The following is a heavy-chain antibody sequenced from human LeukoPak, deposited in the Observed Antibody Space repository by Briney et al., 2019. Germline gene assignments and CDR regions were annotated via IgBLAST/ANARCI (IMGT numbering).Heavy chain of an antibody. Sequence: PSETLSLTCTVSGYSISSGYYWGWIRQPPGKGLEWIGSIYHIGSTYYNPSLKSRVTISVDTSKNHFSLKLSSVTAADTAVYYCARAGYSGSDFSVWGKGTTVTVSS. CDR2: IYHIGST. CDR1: GYSISSGYY. V-gene: IGHV4-38-2*02. J-gene: IGHJ6*04. D-gene: IGHD5-12*01. CDR3: ARAGYSGSDFSV.